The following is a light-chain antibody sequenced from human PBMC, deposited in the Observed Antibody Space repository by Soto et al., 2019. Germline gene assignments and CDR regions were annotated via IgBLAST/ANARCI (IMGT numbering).Light chain of an antibody. V-gene: IGLV1-40*01. CDR1: SSNIGAGYD. CDR2: GNS. J-gene: IGLJ2*01. CDR3: QSYDSSLSGSVV. Sequence: QPVLTQPPSVSGAPGQRVTISCTGSSSNIGAGYDVHWYQQLPGTAPKLLIYGNSNRPSGVPDRFSGSKSGTSASLAIPGLQAEDEAYYYCQSYDSSLSGSVVFGGGSKLTVL.